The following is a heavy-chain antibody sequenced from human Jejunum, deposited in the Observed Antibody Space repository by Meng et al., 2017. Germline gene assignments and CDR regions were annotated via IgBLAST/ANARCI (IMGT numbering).Heavy chain of an antibody. D-gene: IGHD6-25*01. CDR1: GSGLTNAW. CDR3: TTDVEEQRPQSDY. CDR2: IKSKIYGGAI. J-gene: IGHJ4*02. Sequence: GGSLRLSCAASGSGLTNAWMSWVRQAPGKGLEWVGRIKSKIYGGAIEYAAPVKGRFTISRDDSNHTLYLQMDSLKSEDTAVYYCTTDVEEQRPQSDYWGQGTLVTVSS. V-gene: IGHV3-15*01.